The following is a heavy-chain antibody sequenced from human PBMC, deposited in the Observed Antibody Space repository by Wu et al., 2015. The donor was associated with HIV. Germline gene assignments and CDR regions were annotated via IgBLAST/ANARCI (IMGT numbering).Heavy chain of an antibody. CDR1: GGTFSSYA. CDR3: ARSRDGYNYPRENDAFDI. V-gene: IGHV1-69*13. Sequence: QVQLVQSGAEVKKPGSSVKVSCKASGGTFSSYAISWVRQAPGQGLEWMGRIIPIFGTANYAQKFQGRVTITADESTSTAYMELSSLRSEDTAVYYCARSRDGYNYPRENDAFDIWGQGTMVTVSS. J-gene: IGHJ3*02. D-gene: IGHD5-24*01. CDR2: IIPIFGTA.